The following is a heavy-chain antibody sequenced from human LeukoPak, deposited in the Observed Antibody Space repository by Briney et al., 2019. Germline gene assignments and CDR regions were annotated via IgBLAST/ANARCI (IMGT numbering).Heavy chain of an antibody. CDR1: GYTFTTYD. CDR2: LNPSNGNT. V-gene: IGHV1-8*01. Sequence: ASVRVSCKAFGYTFTTYDINWVRQAPGQGLEWMGRLNPSNGNTDYAQNFRGRFTMTKDNSRNTAYMELDSLRSEDTAVYYCASGRFYDWLLSHWGQGTLVTVSS. CDR3: ASGRFYDWLLSH. D-gene: IGHD3-9*01. J-gene: IGHJ4*02.